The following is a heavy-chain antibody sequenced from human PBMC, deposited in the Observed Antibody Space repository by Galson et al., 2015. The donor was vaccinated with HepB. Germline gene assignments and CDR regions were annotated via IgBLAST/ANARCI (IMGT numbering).Heavy chain of an antibody. CDR1: GYTFTSYA. D-gene: IGHD2-21*01. J-gene: IGHJ6*02. CDR3: ARDKAFAQHTYYYGMDV. Sequence: SVKVSCKASGYTFTSYAMNWVRQAPGQGLEWMGWINTNTGNPTYAQGFTGRFVFSLDTSVSTAYLQISSLKAEDTAVYYCARDKAFAQHTYYYGMDVWGQGTTVTVSS. V-gene: IGHV7-4-1*02. CDR2: INTNTGNP.